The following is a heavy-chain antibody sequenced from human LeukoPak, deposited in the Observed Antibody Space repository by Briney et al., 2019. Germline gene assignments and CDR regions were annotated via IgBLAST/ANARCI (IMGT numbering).Heavy chain of an antibody. J-gene: IGHJ4*02. D-gene: IGHD3-10*01. Sequence: PGGSLRLSCAASGFTFSSYSMNWVRQAPGKGLEWVSSISSSSSYIYYADSVKGRFTISRDNAKNSLYLQMNSLRAEDTAVYYCARDLILYERSGRYNADSANWGQGTLVTVSS. CDR3: ARDLILYERSGRYNADSAN. V-gene: IGHV3-21*01. CDR2: ISSSSSYI. CDR1: GFTFSSYS.